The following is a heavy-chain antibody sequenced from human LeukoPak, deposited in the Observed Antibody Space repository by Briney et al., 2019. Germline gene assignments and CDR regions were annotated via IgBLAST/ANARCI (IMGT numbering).Heavy chain of an antibody. Sequence: PGGSLRLSCAASGFTFSSYAMSWVRQAPGKGLEWVSAISGSGGSTYYADSVKGRFTISRDNSKNTLYLQMNSLRAEDTAVYYCAKYRRDTARGPYLYYVDVWGKGTTVTVSS. J-gene: IGHJ6*03. CDR3: AKYRRDTARGPYLYYVDV. CDR1: GFTFSSYA. V-gene: IGHV3-23*01. D-gene: IGHD5-18*01. CDR2: ISGSGGST.